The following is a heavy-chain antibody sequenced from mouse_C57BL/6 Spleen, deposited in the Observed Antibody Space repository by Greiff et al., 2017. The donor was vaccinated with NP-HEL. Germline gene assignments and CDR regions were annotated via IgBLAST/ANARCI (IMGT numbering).Heavy chain of an antibody. J-gene: IGHJ3*01. V-gene: IGHV1-61*01. Sequence: QVQLQQPGAELVRPGSSVKLSCKASGYTFTSYWMDWVKQRPGQGLEWIGNIYPSDSETHYNQKFKDKATLTVDKASSTAYMQLSSLTSEDSAVYYCARSLYAGYLGAYWGQGTLVTVSA. CDR3: ARSLYAGYLGAY. D-gene: IGHD2-3*01. CDR2: IYPSDSET. CDR1: GYTFTSYW.